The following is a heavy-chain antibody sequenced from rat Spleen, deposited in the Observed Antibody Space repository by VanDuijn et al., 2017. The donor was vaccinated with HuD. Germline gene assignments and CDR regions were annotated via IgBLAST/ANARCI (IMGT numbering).Heavy chain of an antibody. CDR2: ITNFAGRT. CDR3: ATSQLGPGY. D-gene: IGHD5-1*01. Sequence: EVQLVESGGGLVQPGRSLKLSCAASGFTFSDYYMAWVRQAPTKGLEWVASITNFAGRTHYPDSVKGRFTISRDIAKSTLFLQMDSLRSEDTATYYCATSQLGPGYWGQGVMVTVSS. J-gene: IGHJ2*01. CDR1: GFTFSDYY. V-gene: IGHV5S10*01.